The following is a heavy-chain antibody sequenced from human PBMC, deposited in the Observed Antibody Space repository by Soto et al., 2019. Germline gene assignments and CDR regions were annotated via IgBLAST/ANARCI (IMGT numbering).Heavy chain of an antibody. V-gene: IGHV1-18*01. CDR2: ISAHNGNT. J-gene: IGHJ4*02. D-gene: IGHD3-10*01. CDR1: GYAFTTYG. Sequence: QVHLVQSGAEVKKPGASVKVSCQGSGYAFTTYGITWVRQAPGQGLEWMGWISAHNGNTNYAQKLQGRVTVTRDTSTSTAYMKLRRLRYDDTAVYYCARGRYGEYWGQGARVTVSS. CDR3: ARGRYGEY.